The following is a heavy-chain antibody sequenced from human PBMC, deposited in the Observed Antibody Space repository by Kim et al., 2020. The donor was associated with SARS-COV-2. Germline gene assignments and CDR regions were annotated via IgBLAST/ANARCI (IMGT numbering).Heavy chain of an antibody. V-gene: IGHV3-23*01. CDR3: AKKNGYHNYYAMDV. D-gene: IGHD2-2*03. CDR2: ISGSGGSA. J-gene: IGHJ6*02. CDR1: GFTFSSYA. Sequence: GGSLRLSCGASGFTFSSYAMSWVRQAPGKGLEWVSTISGSGGSAYYADSVKGRFTISRDNSENTLYLQMHSPRVEDTAVYYCAKKNGYHNYYAMDVWGQGTTVTVSS.